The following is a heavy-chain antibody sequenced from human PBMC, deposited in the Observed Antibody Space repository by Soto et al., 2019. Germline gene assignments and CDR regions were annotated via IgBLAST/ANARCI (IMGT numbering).Heavy chain of an antibody. CDR3: ARQRPTDGRWEFANYYGMDV. Sequence: PSETLSLTCSVSGDSIRSYYWTWIRQPPGKGLQWIGYVFHTGNTNYNPSLKSRVTISEDASKNQVSLRLTSVTAADTAVYYCARQRPTDGRWEFANYYGMDVWGQGTPVTVSS. D-gene: IGHD1-26*01. CDR2: VFHTGNT. CDR1: GDSIRSYY. J-gene: IGHJ6*02. V-gene: IGHV4-59*08.